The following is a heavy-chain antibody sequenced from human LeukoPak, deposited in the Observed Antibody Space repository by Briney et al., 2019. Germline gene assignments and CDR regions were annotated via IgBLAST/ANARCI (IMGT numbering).Heavy chain of an antibody. V-gene: IGHV4-31*03. CDR2: IYYSGST. D-gene: IGHD3-10*01. CDR3: ARAPRYYGSGSYYALETTRFDP. Sequence: SQTLSLTCTVSGGSISSGGYYWSWIRQHPGKGLEWIGNIYYSGSTYYNPSLKSRVTISVDTSKNQFSLKLSSVTAADTAVYYCARAPRYYGSGSYYALETTRFDPWGQGTLVTVSS. CDR1: GGSISSGGYY. J-gene: IGHJ5*02.